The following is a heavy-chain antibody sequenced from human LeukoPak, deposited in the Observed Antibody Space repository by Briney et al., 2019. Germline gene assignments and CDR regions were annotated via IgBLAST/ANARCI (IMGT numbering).Heavy chain of an antibody. CDR3: VKDLYVDIVATALDY. D-gene: IGHD5-12*01. J-gene: IGHJ4*02. V-gene: IGHV3-64D*06. CDR1: GFTSSSYA. CDR2: ISSNGGST. Sequence: PGGSLRLSCSASGFTSSSYAMHWVRQAPGKGLEYVSAISSNGGSTYYADSVKGRFTISRDNSKNTLSLQMSSLRAEDTAVYYCVKDLYVDIVATALDYWGQGTLVTVSS.